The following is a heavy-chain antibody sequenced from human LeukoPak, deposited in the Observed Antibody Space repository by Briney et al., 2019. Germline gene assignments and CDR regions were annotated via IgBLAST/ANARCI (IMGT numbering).Heavy chain of an antibody. V-gene: IGHV3-48*01. CDR2: ISSSCSTI. J-gene: IGHJ6*03. CDR3: ARLGAYYYGSFFYYYMDV. D-gene: IGHD3-10*01. CDR1: GFSFSSYS. Sequence: PRGSLRLAFSGYGFSFSSYSMSWVRQAPGKGLEWVSDISSSCSTIYDADSVKGRFTIYRDNAKNSLYLEMNSLRAEDTALYYCARLGAYYYGSFFYYYMDVWGKGTTVTVSS.